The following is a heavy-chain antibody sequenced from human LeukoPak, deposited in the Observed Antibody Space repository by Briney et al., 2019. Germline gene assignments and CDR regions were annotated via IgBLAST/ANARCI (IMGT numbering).Heavy chain of an antibody. D-gene: IGHD2-2*01. Sequence: ASVKVSCKASGYTFTGYYMHWVRQAPGQGLEWIGLINPNRGGTKYAQKFEGRVTMTRDTSSTTAYMEVSRLRSDDTAVYYCTRVASGTISRIDYWGQGTLVTVSS. CDR3: TRVASGTISRIDY. J-gene: IGHJ4*02. CDR2: INPNRGGT. V-gene: IGHV1-2*02. CDR1: GYTFTGYY.